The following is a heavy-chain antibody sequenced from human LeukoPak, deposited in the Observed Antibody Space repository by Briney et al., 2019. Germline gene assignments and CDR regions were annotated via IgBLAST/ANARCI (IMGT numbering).Heavy chain of an antibody. D-gene: IGHD1-26*01. J-gene: IGHJ4*02. CDR2: ISYDGSNK. CDR1: GFTFSSYA. CDR3: AKIRMRATTSGPFDY. V-gene: IGHV3-30*04. Sequence: GGSLRLSCAASGFTFSSYAMHWVRQAPGKGLEWVALISYDGSNKYYADSVKGRFTISRDNSKNTLYLQINSLRAEDTAVYYCAKIRMRATTSGPFDYWGQGTLVTVSS.